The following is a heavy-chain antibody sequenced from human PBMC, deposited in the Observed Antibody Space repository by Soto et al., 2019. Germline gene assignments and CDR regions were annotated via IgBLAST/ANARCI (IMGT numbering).Heavy chain of an antibody. Sequence: ASVKVSCKASGYTFTSYDINWVRQATGQGLEWMGWMNPNSGNTGYAQKFQGRVTMTRNTSISTAYMELGSLRSEDTAVYYCARTRRSRGYCSGGSCRNWFDPWGQGTLVTVSS. V-gene: IGHV1-8*01. CDR3: ARTRRSRGYCSGGSCRNWFDP. CDR2: MNPNSGNT. D-gene: IGHD2-15*01. CDR1: GYTFTSYD. J-gene: IGHJ5*02.